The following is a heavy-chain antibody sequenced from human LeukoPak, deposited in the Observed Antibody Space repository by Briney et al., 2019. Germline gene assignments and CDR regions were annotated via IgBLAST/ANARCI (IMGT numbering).Heavy chain of an antibody. CDR3: ARDRVVGGPDY. Sequence: ASVKVSCKASGGTFSSYTISWVRQAPGQGLEWMGRIIPILGIANYAQKFQGRVTITADKSTSTAYMELSGLRSEDTAVYYCARDRVVGGPDYWGQGTLVTVSS. V-gene: IGHV1-69*04. CDR2: IIPILGIA. J-gene: IGHJ4*02. CDR1: GGTFSSYT. D-gene: IGHD1-26*01.